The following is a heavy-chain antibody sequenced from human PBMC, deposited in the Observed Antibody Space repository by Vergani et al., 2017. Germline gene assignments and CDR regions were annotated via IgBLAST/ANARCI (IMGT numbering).Heavy chain of an antibody. V-gene: IGHV5-51*01. D-gene: IGHD2-15*01. CDR2: IYPGDSDT. J-gene: IGHJ6*02. CDR3: ARDRGGGLVVVAATPWYYYYGMDV. Sequence: EVQLVQSGAEVKKPGESLKISCKGSGYSFTSYWIGWVRQMPGKGLEWMGIIYPGDSDTRYSPSFQGQVTIPADKSISTAYLQWSSLKASDTAMYYCARDRGGGLVVVAATPWYYYYGMDVWGQGTTVTVSS. CDR1: GYSFTSYW.